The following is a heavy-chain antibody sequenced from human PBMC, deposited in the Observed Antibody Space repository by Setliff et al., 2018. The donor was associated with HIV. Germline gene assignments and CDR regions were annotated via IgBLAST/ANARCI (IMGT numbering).Heavy chain of an antibody. CDR3: VRGGTGWLRGLFDY. J-gene: IGHJ4*02. CDR2: VHTSGSS. CDR1: GGSISDFY. V-gene: IGHV4-4*08. D-gene: IGHD5-12*01. Sequence: SQTLSLTCDVSGGSISDFYWSWIRQSPRWGLEWIGYVHTSGSSNYNLSLKSRATISVDTSTNQLSLKLTSLTAADTAVYYCVRGGTGWLRGLFDYWGRGILVT.